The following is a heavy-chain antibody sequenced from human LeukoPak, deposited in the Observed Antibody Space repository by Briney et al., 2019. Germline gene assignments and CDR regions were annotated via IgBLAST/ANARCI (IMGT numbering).Heavy chain of an antibody. V-gene: IGHV3-21*01. J-gene: IGHJ3*02. D-gene: IGHD3-3*01. CDR3: ARDDFWSARAPRNAFDI. CDR1: GFIFSRFA. CDR2: IIGSGTSI. Sequence: GGSLRLSCAASGFIFSRFAMNWVRQAPGKGLEWVSSIIGSGTSISYGDSVKARFTVSRDNAKNSLYLQMNSLRVEDTAVYYCARDDFWSARAPRNAFDIWGQGTMVTVSS.